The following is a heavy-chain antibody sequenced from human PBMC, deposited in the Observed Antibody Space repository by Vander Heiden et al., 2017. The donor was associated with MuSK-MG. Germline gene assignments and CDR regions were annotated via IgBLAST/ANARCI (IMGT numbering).Heavy chain of an antibody. J-gene: IGHJ6*02. CDR1: GGSISSYY. CDR3: ARSRDWFGELLLSLGHYYYYYGMDV. D-gene: IGHD3-10*01. V-gene: IGHV4-59*01. CDR2: VYYSGST. Sequence: QVQLQESGPGLVKPSETLSLTCTVPGGSISSYYWSWIRQPPGKGLEWIGYVYYSGSTNYNPSLKSRVTISVDTSKNQFSLKLSSVTAADTAVYYCARSRDWFGELLLSLGHYYYYYGMDVWGQGTTVTVSS.